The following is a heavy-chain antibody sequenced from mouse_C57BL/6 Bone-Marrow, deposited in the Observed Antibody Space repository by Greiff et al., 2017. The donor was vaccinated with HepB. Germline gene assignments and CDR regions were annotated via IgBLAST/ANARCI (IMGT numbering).Heavy chain of an antibody. CDR1: GYTFTDYY. D-gene: IGHD1-1*01. CDR3: AGFITTVVAHFDY. CDR2: INPNNGGT. J-gene: IGHJ2*01. V-gene: IGHV1-26*01. Sequence: EVQLQQSGPELVKPGASVKISCKASGYTFTDYYMNWVKQSHGKSLEWIGDINPNNGGTSYNQKFKGKATLTVDKSSSTAYMELRSLTSEDSAVYYCAGFITTVVAHFDYWGQGTTLTVSS.